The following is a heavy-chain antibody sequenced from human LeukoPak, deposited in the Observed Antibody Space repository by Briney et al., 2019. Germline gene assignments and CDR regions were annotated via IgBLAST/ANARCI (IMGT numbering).Heavy chain of an antibody. CDR2: VYASGKT. J-gene: IGHJ6*03. D-gene: IGHD3-10*01. CDR1: GGSMSSNIYS. Sequence: PSETLSLTCAVSGGSMSSNIYSWSWLRQPAGKGLEWIGHVYASGKTRYNPSLKSRVNLFVDTSKNQFSLKLTSVTAADTAVYYCARVATKEIRGYSFYEFYYYMDVWGKGTTVTVSS. CDR3: ARVATKEIRGYSFYEFYYYMDV. V-gene: IGHV4-61*09.